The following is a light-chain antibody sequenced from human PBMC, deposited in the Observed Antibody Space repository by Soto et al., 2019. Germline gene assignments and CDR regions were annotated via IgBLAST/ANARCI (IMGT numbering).Light chain of an antibody. J-gene: IGKJ1*01. V-gene: IGKV3-20*01. CDR2: GAS. Sequence: EIVLTQSPGTLSLSPGERATLSCRASQSVSSSYLAWYQQKPGLAPRRLIYGASSMATGIPDRFSGSGSGTDFTLTISRLVPEDFAVYYCQQYGSSLTWTFGQGTMVEIK. CDR1: QSVSSSY. CDR3: QQYGSSLTWT.